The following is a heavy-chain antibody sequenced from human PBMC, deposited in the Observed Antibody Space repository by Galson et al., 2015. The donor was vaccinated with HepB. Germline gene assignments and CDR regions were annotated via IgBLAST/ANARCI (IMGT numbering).Heavy chain of an antibody. Sequence: SLRLSCAASGFSVSHNHMSWLRQVPRKGLEWVSIIYADGSTYYVDSVKGRFTISRDNSKNTLILQIDSLRAEDTALYYCARGVQWLGPDYWGQGTLLTVSS. CDR3: ARGVQWLGPDY. CDR2: IYADGST. CDR1: GFSVSHNH. J-gene: IGHJ4*02. V-gene: IGHV3-66*01. D-gene: IGHD6-19*01.